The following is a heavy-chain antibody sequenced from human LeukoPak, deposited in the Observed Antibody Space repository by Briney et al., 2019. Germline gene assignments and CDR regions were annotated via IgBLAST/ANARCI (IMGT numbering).Heavy chain of an antibody. CDR1: GGSISSYY. V-gene: IGHV4-59*01. CDR3: ARLSSGWPFDY. D-gene: IGHD6-19*01. CDR2: IYYSGST. Sequence: PSETLSLICPVSGGSISSYYWSWIRQPPGKGLEWIGYIYYSGSTNYNPSLKSRFTISVDTSKNQFSLKLSSVTAADTAVYYCARLSSGWPFDYWGQGTLVTVSS. J-gene: IGHJ4*02.